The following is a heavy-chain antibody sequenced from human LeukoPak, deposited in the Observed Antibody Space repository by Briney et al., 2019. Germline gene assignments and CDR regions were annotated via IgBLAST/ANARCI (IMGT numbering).Heavy chain of an antibody. D-gene: IGHD3-10*01. Sequence: EGSLRLSCAASGFTFSSYEMNWVRQGPGKGLEWISYITTTDTTKYYTDSVKGRFTISRDNAKNSLYLQMHSLRAEDTAVYYCARGGFVFDIWGQGTVVTVSS. J-gene: IGHJ3*02. V-gene: IGHV3-48*03. CDR1: GFTFSSYE. CDR2: ITTTDTTK. CDR3: ARGGFVFDI.